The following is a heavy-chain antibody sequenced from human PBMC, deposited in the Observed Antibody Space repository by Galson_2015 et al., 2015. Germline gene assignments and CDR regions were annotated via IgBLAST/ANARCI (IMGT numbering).Heavy chain of an antibody. Sequence: SLRLSCAASGFTFSDYYMSWIRQAPGKGLEWVSYISSSSSYTNYADSVKGRFTISRDNAKNSLYLQMNSLRAEDTAVYYCARVILHYYYNSSGYYDYWGQGPLVTVSS. CDR1: GFTFSDYY. CDR2: ISSSSSYT. CDR3: ARVILHYYYNSSGYYDY. V-gene: IGHV3-11*06. D-gene: IGHD3-22*01. J-gene: IGHJ4*02.